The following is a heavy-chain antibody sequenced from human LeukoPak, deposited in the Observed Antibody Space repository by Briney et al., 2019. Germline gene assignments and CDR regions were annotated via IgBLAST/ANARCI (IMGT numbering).Heavy chain of an antibody. V-gene: IGHV4-4*02. CDR2: MYHSMIT. Sequence: SETLSLTCAVSGGSISISNSNWWSWVRQPPGKGLEWQGEMYHSMITNYNPYLKSRVNIALDKSKNQFSLKQSSVTAADTAVYYCARDLHGGNSFTSDWYFDLWGRGTLVTVSS. CDR1: GGSISISNSNW. D-gene: IGHD4-23*01. J-gene: IGHJ2*01. CDR3: ARDLHGGNSFTSDWYFDL.